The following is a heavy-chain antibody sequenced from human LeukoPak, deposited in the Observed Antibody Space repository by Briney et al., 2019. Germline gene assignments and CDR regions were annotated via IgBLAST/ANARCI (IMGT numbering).Heavy chain of an antibody. CDR3: AKDLLPGRIAVAGRLDY. CDR2: ISGSGGST. D-gene: IGHD6-19*01. J-gene: IGHJ4*02. Sequence: PGGSLRLSCAASGFTFSSYAMSWVRQAPGKGLEWVSAISGSGGSTYYADSVKGRFTISRDNSKSTLYLQMNSLRAEDTAVYYCAKDLLPGRIAVAGRLDYWGQGTLVTVSS. V-gene: IGHV3-23*01. CDR1: GFTFSSYA.